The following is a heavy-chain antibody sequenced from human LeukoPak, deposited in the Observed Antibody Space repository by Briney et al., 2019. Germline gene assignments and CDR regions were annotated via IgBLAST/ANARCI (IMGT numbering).Heavy chain of an antibody. J-gene: IGHJ3*02. CDR3: ARDPLYYYDSSGNDAFDS. V-gene: IGHV1-2*06. CDR2: INPNSGGT. Sequence: VASVKVSCKASGYTFTGYYMHWVRQAPGQGLEWMGRINPNSGGTNYAQKFQGRVTMTRDTSISTAYMELSRLRSDDTAVYYCARDPLYYYDSSGNDAFDSWGQGTMVTVSS. D-gene: IGHD3-22*01. CDR1: GYTFTGYY.